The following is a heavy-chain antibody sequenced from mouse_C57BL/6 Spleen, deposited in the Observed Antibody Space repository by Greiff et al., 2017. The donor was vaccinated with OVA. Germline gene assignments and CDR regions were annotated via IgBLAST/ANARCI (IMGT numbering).Heavy chain of an antibody. CDR3: ARDGHNWDGYFDV. Sequence: EVQLVESGGGLVKPGGSLKLSCAASGFTFSDYGMHWVRQAPEKGLEWVAYISSGSSTIYYADTVKGRFTISRDNAKNTLFLQMTSLRSEDTAMYYCARDGHNWDGYFDVWGTGTTVTVSS. D-gene: IGHD4-1*01. V-gene: IGHV5-17*01. J-gene: IGHJ1*03. CDR1: GFTFSDYG. CDR2: ISSGSSTI.